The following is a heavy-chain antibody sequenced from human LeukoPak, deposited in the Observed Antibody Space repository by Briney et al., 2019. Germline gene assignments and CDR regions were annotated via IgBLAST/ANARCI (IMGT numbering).Heavy chain of an antibody. CDR1: GGSFSGYY. D-gene: IGHD6-19*01. CDR3: ARGRYSSGWYYFDY. Sequence: PSETLSLTCAVYGGSFSGYYWSWIRQPPGKGLEWIREINHSGSTNYNPSLKSRVTISVDTSKNQFSLKLSSVTAADTAVYYCARGRYSSGWYYFDYWGQGTLVTVSS. J-gene: IGHJ4*02. V-gene: IGHV4-34*01. CDR2: INHSGST.